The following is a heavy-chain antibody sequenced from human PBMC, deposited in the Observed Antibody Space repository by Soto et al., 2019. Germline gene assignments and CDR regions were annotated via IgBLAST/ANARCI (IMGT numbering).Heavy chain of an antibody. CDR1: GGSISSYY. J-gene: IGHJ4*02. V-gene: IGHV4-59*01. Sequence: SETLSLTCTVSGGSISSYYWSWIRQPPGKGLEWIGYIYYSGSTNYNPSLKSRVTISVDTSKNQFSLKLSSVTAADTAVYYCARVRDGYNYDYWGQGTLVTVSS. CDR2: IYYSGST. CDR3: ARVRDGYNYDY. D-gene: IGHD5-12*01.